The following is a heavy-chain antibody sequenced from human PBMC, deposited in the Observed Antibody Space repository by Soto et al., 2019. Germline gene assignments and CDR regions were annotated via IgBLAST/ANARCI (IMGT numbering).Heavy chain of an antibody. V-gene: IGHV3-23*01. CDR3: AKGLGDYYYMDV. CDR1: GFTFSSYT. J-gene: IGHJ6*03. CDR2: ISDSGGST. Sequence: EVQLLESGGGLVQPGGSLRLSCAASGFTFSSYTMSWVRQAPGKGLEWVSAISDSGGSTYYADSVKGRFTISRDNSKNTLFLQVNSLRAEDTAVYYCAKGLGDYYYMDVWGKGTTVTVSS.